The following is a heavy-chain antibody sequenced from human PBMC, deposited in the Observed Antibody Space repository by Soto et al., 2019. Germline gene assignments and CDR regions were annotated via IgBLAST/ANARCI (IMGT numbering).Heavy chain of an antibody. D-gene: IGHD3-22*01. V-gene: IGHV3-23*01. CDR3: AKDRYYYDSSGYYDY. CDR1: GFTFSSYA. J-gene: IGHJ4*02. CDR2: ISGSGGST. Sequence: GGSLRLSFAASGFTFSSYAMSWVRQAPGKGLEWVSAISGSGGSTYYADSVKGRFTISRDNSKNTLYLQMNSLRAEDTAVYYCAKDRYYYDSSGYYDYWGQGTLVTVSS.